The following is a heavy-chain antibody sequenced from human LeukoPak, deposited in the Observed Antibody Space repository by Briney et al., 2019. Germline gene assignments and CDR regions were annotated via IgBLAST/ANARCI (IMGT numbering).Heavy chain of an antibody. J-gene: IGHJ4*02. D-gene: IGHD3-16*01. CDR2: ISYDGSNK. Sequence: GGSLRLSCAASGFTFSSYAMHWVRQAPGKGLEWVAVISYDGSNKYYADSVKGRFTISRDNSKNTLYLQMNSLRAEDTAVYYCASSSYYDYVWGSYPGTDYWGQGTLVTASS. CDR3: ASSSYYDYVWGSYPGTDY. V-gene: IGHV3-30*04. CDR1: GFTFSSYA.